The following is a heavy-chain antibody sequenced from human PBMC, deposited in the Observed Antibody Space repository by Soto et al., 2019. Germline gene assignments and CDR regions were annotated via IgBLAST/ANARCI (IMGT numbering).Heavy chain of an antibody. J-gene: IGHJ6*02. V-gene: IGHV4-4*02. CDR3: AGGYSYGYHYYYYGMDV. CDR1: GGSISSSNW. Sequence: SETLSLTCAVSGGSISSSNWWSWVRQPPGKGVEWIGETYHSGSTNYNPSLKSRVTISVDKSKNQFSLKLSSVTAADTAVYYCAGGYSYGYHYYYYGMDVWGQGTTVTV. D-gene: IGHD5-18*01. CDR2: TYHSGST.